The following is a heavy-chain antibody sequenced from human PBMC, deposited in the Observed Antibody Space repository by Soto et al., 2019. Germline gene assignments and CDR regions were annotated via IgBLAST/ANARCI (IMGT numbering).Heavy chain of an antibody. CDR1: GYTFTSYY. CDR3: ARLSGVGGSHLASYYYYYMDV. J-gene: IGHJ6*03. D-gene: IGHD3-10*01. CDR2: INPSGGST. V-gene: IGHV1-46*03. Sequence: ASVKVSCKASGYTFTSYYMHWVRQAPGQGLERMGIINPSGGSTSYAQKFQGRVTMTRDTSTSTVYMELSSLRSEDTAVYYCARLSGVGGSHLASYYYYYMDVWGKGTTVTVSS.